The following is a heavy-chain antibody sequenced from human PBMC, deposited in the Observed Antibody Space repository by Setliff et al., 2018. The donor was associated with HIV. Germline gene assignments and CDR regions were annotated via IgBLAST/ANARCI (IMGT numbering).Heavy chain of an antibody. CDR1: GFTFSSYG. CDR2: IWSDGSNK. V-gene: IGHV3-33*01. CDR3: ARVVGVAPYYYMDV. Sequence: QPGGSLRLSCAASGFTFSSYGMHWVRQTPGKGLEWVAVIWSDGSNKYYADSVKGRFTISRDNSKNTLYLQMNSLRAEDTAVYYCARVVGVAPYYYMDVWGKGTTVTVSS. D-gene: IGHD2-15*01. J-gene: IGHJ6*03.